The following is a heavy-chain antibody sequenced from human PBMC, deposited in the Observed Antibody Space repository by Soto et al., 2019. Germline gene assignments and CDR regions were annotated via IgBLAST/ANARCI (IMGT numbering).Heavy chain of an antibody. V-gene: IGHV3-21*01. CDR1: GFTFSSYS. J-gene: IGHJ5*02. CDR2: ISSSSSYI. CDR3: ARDHGGYCSGGSCSDLAWFDP. Sequence: GALRLSCAASGFTFSSYSMNWVRQAPGKGLEWVSSISSSSSYIYYADSVKGRFTISRDNAKNSLYLQMNSLRAEDTAVYYCARDHGGYCSGGSCSDLAWFDPWGQGXLVTVSS. D-gene: IGHD2-15*01.